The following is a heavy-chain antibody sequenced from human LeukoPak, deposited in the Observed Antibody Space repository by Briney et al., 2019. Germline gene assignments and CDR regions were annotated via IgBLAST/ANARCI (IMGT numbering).Heavy chain of an antibody. J-gene: IGHJ4*02. CDR3: ARIDPAVTDY. CDR1: GYTFTSYA. V-gene: IGHV1-3*01. D-gene: IGHD2-15*01. CDR2: INAGNGNT. Sequence: ASVKVSCKASGYTFTSYAMHWVRQAPGQRLEWMGWINAGNGNTKYSQKFQGRVTMTRNTSVNTAYMELSGLTYEDTAVYYCARIDPAVTDYWGQGTMVTVSS.